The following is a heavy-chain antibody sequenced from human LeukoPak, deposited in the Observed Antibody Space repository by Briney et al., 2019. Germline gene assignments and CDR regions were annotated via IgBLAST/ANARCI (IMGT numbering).Heavy chain of an antibody. CDR1: GFTFTSSA. CDR2: XXXGSGNT. Sequence: SVKVSCKASGFTFTSSAVQWVRQARGQRLEWIGWXXXGSGNTNYAQKFQERVTITRDMSTSTAYMELSSLRSEDTAVYYCAAVLTMVRGVIIPNFDYWGQGTLVTVSS. V-gene: IGHV1-58*01. D-gene: IGHD3-10*01. J-gene: IGHJ4*02. CDR3: AAVLTMVRGVIIPNFDY.